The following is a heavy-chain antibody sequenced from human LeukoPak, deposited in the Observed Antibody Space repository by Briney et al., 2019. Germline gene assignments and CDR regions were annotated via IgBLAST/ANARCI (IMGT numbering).Heavy chain of an antibody. V-gene: IGHV3-48*03. CDR1: GFTFSGYD. J-gene: IGHJ4*02. Sequence: PGGSLRLSCAGSGFTFSGYDFNWVRQAPGKGLEWISYISSSGDSIYYAESARGRFTVSRDNAKSSLYLQMNSLRAEDSALYYCARETVSCGGDCFDYWGQGTLVTVSS. CDR2: ISSSGDSI. D-gene: IGHD2-21*01. CDR3: ARETVSCGGDCFDY.